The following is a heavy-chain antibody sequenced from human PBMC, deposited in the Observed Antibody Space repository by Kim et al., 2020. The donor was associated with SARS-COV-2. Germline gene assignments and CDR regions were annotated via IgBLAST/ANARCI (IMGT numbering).Heavy chain of an antibody. J-gene: IGHJ6*02. V-gene: IGHV3-33*01. D-gene: IGHD4-4*01. CDR3: ARDRGVRRNYGNYYYYGMDV. CDR2: IWYDGSNK. Sequence: GGSLRLSCAASGFTFSSYGMHWVRQAPGKGLEWVAVIWYDGSNKYYADSVKGRFTISRDNSKNTLYLQMNSLRAEDTAVYYCARDRGVRRNYGNYYYYGMDVWGQGTTVTVSS. CDR1: GFTFSSYG.